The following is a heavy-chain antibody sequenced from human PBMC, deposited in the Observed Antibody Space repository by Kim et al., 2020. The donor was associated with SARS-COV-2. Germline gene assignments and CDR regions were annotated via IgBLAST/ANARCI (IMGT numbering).Heavy chain of an antibody. CDR3: LSYYGSRSFGDY. D-gene: IGHD3-10*01. V-gene: IGHV3-23*01. CDR2: IKEGGDHT. CDR1: GFTFSTYG. J-gene: IGHJ4*02. Sequence: GGSLRLSCAASGFTFSTYGMMWVRQAPGSGLEWVSMIKEGGDHTYYADSVKGRFTISRDNSKNMLYLQMNALRADDTAKYYCLSYYGSRSFGDYWDRGTLVAVSS.